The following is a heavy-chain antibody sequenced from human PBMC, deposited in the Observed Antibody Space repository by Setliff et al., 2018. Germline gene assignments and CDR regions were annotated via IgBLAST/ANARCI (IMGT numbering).Heavy chain of an antibody. D-gene: IGHD6-6*01. CDR2: INNYSLKT. Sequence: ASVKVSCKASGYSFSSNAFHWVRQAPGQGLEGMGWINNYSLKTNYPQKFLGRVTVTTDTSTSTAYMELRSLRSDDTAVYYCLRDRPYSNSPEDAFDIWGQGTTVTVSS. V-gene: IGHV1-18*01. CDR1: GYSFSSNA. J-gene: IGHJ3*02. CDR3: LRDRPYSNSPEDAFDI.